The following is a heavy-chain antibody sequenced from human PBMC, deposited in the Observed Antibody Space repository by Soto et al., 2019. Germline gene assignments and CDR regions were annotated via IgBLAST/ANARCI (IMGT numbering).Heavy chain of an antibody. V-gene: IGHV4-39*01. J-gene: IGHJ4*02. CDR2: VYYNENT. Sequence: PSETLSLTCSVSGGSISSFTYYWGWIRQPPGKGLEWIGTVYYNENTYYNPSLKSRVTITVDTAKNQFSLNLRSVTAADTAMYFCARTVMPVGNLAAFDHWGQGVLVTVSS. CDR1: GGSISSFTYY. D-gene: IGHD7-27*01. CDR3: ARTVMPVGNLAAFDH.